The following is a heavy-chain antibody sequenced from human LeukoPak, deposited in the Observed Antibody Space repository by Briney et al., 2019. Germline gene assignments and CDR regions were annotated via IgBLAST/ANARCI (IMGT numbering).Heavy chain of an antibody. V-gene: IGHV3-23*01. D-gene: IGHD3-9*01. Sequence: PGGSLRLSCAASGFTFTSYSMNWVRQAPGKGLEWVSAISGSGGSTYYADSVKGRFTISRDNSKNTLYLQMNSLRAEDTAVYYCARHAVSYDILTGYPQPTYGMDVWGQGTTVTVSS. CDR3: ARHAVSYDILTGYPQPTYGMDV. CDR1: GFTFTSYS. CDR2: ISGSGGST. J-gene: IGHJ6*02.